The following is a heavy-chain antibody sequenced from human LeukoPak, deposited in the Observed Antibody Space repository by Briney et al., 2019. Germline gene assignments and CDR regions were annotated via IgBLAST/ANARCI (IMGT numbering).Heavy chain of an antibody. V-gene: IGHV1-18*01. CDR1: GYTFTSYG. CDR2: ISAYNGNT. Sequence: GASVKVSCKASGYTFTSYGISWVRQAPGQGLEWMGWISAYNGNTNYAQKLQGRVTMTTDTSTSTAYMEPRSLRSDDTAVYYCARVSPEYYYYYGMDVWGQGTTVTVSS. J-gene: IGHJ6*02. D-gene: IGHD3-3*02. CDR3: ARVSPEYYYYYGMDV.